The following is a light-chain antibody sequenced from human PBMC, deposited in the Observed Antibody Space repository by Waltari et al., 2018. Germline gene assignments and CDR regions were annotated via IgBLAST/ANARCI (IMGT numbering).Light chain of an antibody. V-gene: IGKV4-1*01. CDR2: WAS. CDR3: QQYSSWT. Sequence: DIVLTQSPESLALSLGERATINCKSSQSLFYTSNHKNYLAWFQQKPGQPPRLLIFWASTRESGVPDRFSASGSGTDFALTISSLQAEDVAVYYCQQYSSWTFGQGTRVDIK. CDR1: QSLFYTSNHKNY. J-gene: IGKJ1*01.